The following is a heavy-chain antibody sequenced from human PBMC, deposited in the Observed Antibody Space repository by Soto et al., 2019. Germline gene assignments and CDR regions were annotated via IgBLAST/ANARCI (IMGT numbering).Heavy chain of an antibody. V-gene: IGHV3-30*14. CDR3: ARVRLSIAVNDALDV. CDR2: MTYDGATE. Sequence: QVRLVESGGGVVQPGTSLRLSCAASGFTFSDYVIHWVRQAAGKGLEWVASMTYDGATEYYADSVMGRFTMSRDNSKRALSLQMNSLRPDDTAVYYCARVRLSIAVNDALDVWGQGTTVTVSS. D-gene: IGHD3-3*02. CDR1: GFTFSDYV. J-gene: IGHJ3*01.